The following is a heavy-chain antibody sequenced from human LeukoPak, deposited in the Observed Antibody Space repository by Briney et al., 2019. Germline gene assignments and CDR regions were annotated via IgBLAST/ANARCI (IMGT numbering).Heavy chain of an antibody. CDR3: AKTQYYYGSGSLLDY. D-gene: IGHD3-10*01. CDR2: ISGSGGST. V-gene: IGHV3-23*01. Sequence: PGGSLRLSCAASGFTFSSYAISWVRQAPGKGLEWVSAISGSGGSTYYADSVKGRFTISRDNSKNTLYLQMNSLRAEDTAVYYCAKTQYYYGSGSLLDYWGQGTLVTVSS. CDR1: GFTFSSYA. J-gene: IGHJ4*02.